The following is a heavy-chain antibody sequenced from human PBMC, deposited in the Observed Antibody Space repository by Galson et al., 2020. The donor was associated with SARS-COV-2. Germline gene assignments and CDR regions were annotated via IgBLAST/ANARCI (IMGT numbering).Heavy chain of an antibody. J-gene: IGHJ4*02. D-gene: IGHD2-15*01. Sequence: SGPTLVKPTETLTLTCTVSGFSLSNARMGVSWIRQPPGKALEWLAHIFSNDEKSYSTSLKSRLTISKDTSKSQVVLTMTNMDPVDTATYYCARMFRDCSGGSCYQIFDYWGQGTLVTVSS. CDR2: IFSNDEK. CDR3: ARMFRDCSGGSCYQIFDY. V-gene: IGHV2-26*01. CDR1: GFSLSNARMG.